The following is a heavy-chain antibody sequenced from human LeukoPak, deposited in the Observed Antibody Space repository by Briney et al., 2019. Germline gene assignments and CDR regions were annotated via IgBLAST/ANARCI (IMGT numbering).Heavy chain of an antibody. Sequence: SETLSLTCTVSGGSISSSSYYWGWIRQPPGKGLEWIGIIYYSGSTNYNPSLKSRVTMSVDTSKNQFSLKLSSVTAADTAVYYCARGKAVELFDYWGQGILVTVSS. CDR2: IYYSGST. J-gene: IGHJ4*02. V-gene: IGHV4-39*07. CDR3: ARGKAVELFDY. CDR1: GGSISSSSYY. D-gene: IGHD6-19*01.